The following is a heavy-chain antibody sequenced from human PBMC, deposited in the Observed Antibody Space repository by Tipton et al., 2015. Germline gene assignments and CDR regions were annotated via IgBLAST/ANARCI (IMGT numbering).Heavy chain of an antibody. J-gene: IGHJ3*02. CDR3: ARSDVERNTVFVFEI. Sequence: TLSLTCAVSGYPISSGYYWGWIRQPPGKGLEWIGYISYTDGAHYNPSLKSRVTISVDTSKNQFSLRLSSVTAADTAVYYCARSDVERNTVFVFEIWGPGTMVTVSS. V-gene: IGHV4-38-2*01. D-gene: IGHD3-10*01. CDR2: ISYTDGA. CDR1: GYPISSGYY.